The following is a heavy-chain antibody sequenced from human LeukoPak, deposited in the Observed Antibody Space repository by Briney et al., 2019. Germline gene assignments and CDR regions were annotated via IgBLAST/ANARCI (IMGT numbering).Heavy chain of an antibody. CDR2: ISASGGST. D-gene: IGHD6-13*01. Sequence: PGGSLRLSCAASGFTFSSYAMTWVRQAPGKGLEWVSAISASGGSTYYADSVKGRFTISRDNSKNTLYLQMDSLRAEDTAVYCCAKAKTAGTSRYYYYGMDVWGQGTTDSVSS. J-gene: IGHJ6*02. CDR3: AKAKTAGTSRYYYYGMDV. CDR1: GFTFSSYA. V-gene: IGHV3-23*01.